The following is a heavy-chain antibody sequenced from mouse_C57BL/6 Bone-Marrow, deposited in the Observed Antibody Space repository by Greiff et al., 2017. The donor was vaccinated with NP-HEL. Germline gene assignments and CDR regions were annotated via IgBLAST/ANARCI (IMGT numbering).Heavy chain of an antibody. J-gene: IGHJ1*03. V-gene: IGHV1-85*01. CDR1: GYTFTSYD. CDR2: ISPRDGSP. CDR3: AREATVVATDGWYFDV. D-gene: IGHD1-1*01. Sequence: VKLMESGPELVKPGASVKLSCKASGYTFTSYDINWVKQRPGQGLEWIGWISPRDGSPKYNEKFKGKATLTVDTSSSTAYMELHSLTSEDSAVYFCAREATVVATDGWYFDVWGTGTTVTVSS.